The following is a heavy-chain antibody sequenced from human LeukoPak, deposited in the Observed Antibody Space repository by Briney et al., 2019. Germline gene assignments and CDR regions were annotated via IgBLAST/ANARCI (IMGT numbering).Heavy chain of an antibody. D-gene: IGHD5-24*01. CDR3: ARGTRGRDGYHYYFDY. CDR2: IKQDGSEK. Sequence: QPGGSLRLSCAASGFTFSSYWMSWVRQPPGKGLEWVANIKQDGSEKYYVDSVKGRFTIYRDNDKNSLYLQMNSLRAEGTAVYYCARGTRGRDGYHYYFDYWGQGTLVTVSS. J-gene: IGHJ4*02. V-gene: IGHV3-7*01. CDR1: GFTFSSYW.